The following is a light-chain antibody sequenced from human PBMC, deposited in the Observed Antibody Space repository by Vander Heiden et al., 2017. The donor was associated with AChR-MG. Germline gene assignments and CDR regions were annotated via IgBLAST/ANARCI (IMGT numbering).Light chain of an antibody. CDR2: AAY. CDR3: RKDNSVPLT. J-gene: IGKJ4*01. V-gene: IGKV1-27*01. CDR1: QGISNF. Sequence: DILMTQSPSSLSASVGARVTITCRASQGISNFLAWYQQKPGQVPKLLMVAAYSLQSGVPSRFSGRGSGTDFTLTISSLQPEDVGTYFCRKDNSVPLTFGGGTKVEIK.